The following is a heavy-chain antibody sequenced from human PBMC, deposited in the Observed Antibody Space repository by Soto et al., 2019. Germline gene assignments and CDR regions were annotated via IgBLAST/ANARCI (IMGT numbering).Heavy chain of an antibody. Sequence: QVQLVQSGAEVKKPGASVKVSCKASGYSFTTYYIQWVRHAPGHGPEWLGIINPSSGTTRYAQNFQGRGTVAREKCTSTVYVELTGLRSEDAAVDYCAREWANNTVIGGVTYRYYHGMDVWGQGTTVTVSS. V-gene: IGHV1-46*01. J-gene: IGHJ6*02. D-gene: IGHD3-16*01. CDR1: GYSFTTYY. CDR3: AREWANNTVIGGVTYRYYHGMDV. CDR2: INPSSGTT.